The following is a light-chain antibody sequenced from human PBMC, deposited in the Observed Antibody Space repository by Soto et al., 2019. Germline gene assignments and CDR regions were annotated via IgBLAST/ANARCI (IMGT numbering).Light chain of an antibody. Sequence: DTQMTQSPSSLSASVGDRVTITCQASQDINNHLNWYQQKPGKAPELLIYDASNLQTGVPSRFSGSGSGADFTFTIRSLQPDDFATYYCQQNDNLPLTFGGGTKVELK. CDR3: QQNDNLPLT. V-gene: IGKV1-33*01. J-gene: IGKJ4*01. CDR1: QDINNH. CDR2: DAS.